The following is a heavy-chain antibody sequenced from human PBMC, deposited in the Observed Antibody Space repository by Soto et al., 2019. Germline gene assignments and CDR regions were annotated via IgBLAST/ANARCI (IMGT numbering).Heavy chain of an antibody. Sequence: GGSLRLSCAASGFTFSSYWMSWVRQAPGKGLEWVANIKEDGSEKYYVDSVKGRFTISRDNAKNSLYLQMNSLRAEDTAVYYCARDHNWNYEEAFDIWGQGTMVTVSS. V-gene: IGHV3-7*01. D-gene: IGHD1-7*01. CDR3: ARDHNWNYEEAFDI. CDR1: GFTFSSYW. CDR2: IKEDGSEK. J-gene: IGHJ3*02.